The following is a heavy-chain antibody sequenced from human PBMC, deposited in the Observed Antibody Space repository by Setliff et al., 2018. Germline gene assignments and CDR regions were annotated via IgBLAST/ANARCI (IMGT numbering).Heavy chain of an antibody. CDR3: ARESRYYYDNLGTLDY. J-gene: IGHJ4*02. CDR1: GGSISSSSYY. D-gene: IGHD3-22*01. Sequence: SETLSLTCTVSGGSISSSSYYWGWIRQPPGKGLEWIGSIYSSGSTYYNPSLKSRVSISVDTSKNQFSLKLSSVTAADTAVYYCARESRYYYDNLGTLDYWGQGTLVTVSS. CDR2: IYSSGST. V-gene: IGHV4-39*07.